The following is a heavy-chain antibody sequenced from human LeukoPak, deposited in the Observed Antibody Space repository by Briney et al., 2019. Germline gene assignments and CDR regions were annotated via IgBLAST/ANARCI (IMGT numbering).Heavy chain of an antibody. J-gene: IGHJ4*02. Sequence: GGSLRLSCAASGFTVSSNYMSWVRQAPGKGLEWVSVIYSGGSTYYADSVKGRFTISRDNSKNTLYLQTNSLRAEDTAVYYCARDRLYSSSSEDYWGQGTLVTVSS. D-gene: IGHD6-6*01. CDR3: ARDRLYSSSSEDY. V-gene: IGHV3-53*01. CDR1: GFTVSSNY. CDR2: IYSGGST.